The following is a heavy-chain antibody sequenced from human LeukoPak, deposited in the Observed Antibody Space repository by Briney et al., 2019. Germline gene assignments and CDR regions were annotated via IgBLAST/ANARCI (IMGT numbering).Heavy chain of an antibody. CDR3: VKGNSGNYDY. D-gene: IGHD1-26*01. CDR2: IKTNGGST. CDR1: GFTFSNHP. V-gene: IGHV3-64D*09. J-gene: IGHJ4*02. Sequence: PGGSLRLSCSASGFTFSNHPMHWVRQAPGKGLEYVSAIKTNGGSTYYADSVRGRFTISRDNSKSTLNLQMSSLRPEDTGVYYCVKGNSGNYDYWGQGTLVTVSS.